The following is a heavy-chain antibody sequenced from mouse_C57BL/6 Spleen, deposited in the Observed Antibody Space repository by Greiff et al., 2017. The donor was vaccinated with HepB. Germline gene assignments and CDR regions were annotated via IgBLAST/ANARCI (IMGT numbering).Heavy chain of an antibody. CDR2: IDPSDSYT. CDR1: GYTFTSYW. V-gene: IGHV1-69*01. D-gene: IGHD1-1*01. CDR3: ARGRGSSFYYFDY. Sequence: VQLQQPGAELVMPGASVKLSCKASGYTFTSYWMHWVKQRPGQGLEWIGEIDPSDSYTNYNQKFKGKSTLTVDKSSSTAYMQLSSLTSEDSAVYYCARGRGSSFYYFDYWGQGTTLTVSS. J-gene: IGHJ2*01.